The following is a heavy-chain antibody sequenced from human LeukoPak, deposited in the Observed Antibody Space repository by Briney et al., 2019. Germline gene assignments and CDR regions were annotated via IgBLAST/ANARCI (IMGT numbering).Heavy chain of an antibody. J-gene: IGHJ6*03. CDR1: GGSISSSSYY. D-gene: IGHD2-15*01. V-gene: IGHV4-39*07. Sequence: PSETLSLTCTGSGGSISSSSYYWGWIRQPPGKGLEWIGSIHYSGSTNYNPSLKSRVTISVDTSKHQFSLKLSSVTAADTAVYYCARGYCSGGICYSYYSYNYMDVWGKGTTVTVSS. CDR2: IHYSGST. CDR3: ARGYCSGGICYSYYSYNYMDV.